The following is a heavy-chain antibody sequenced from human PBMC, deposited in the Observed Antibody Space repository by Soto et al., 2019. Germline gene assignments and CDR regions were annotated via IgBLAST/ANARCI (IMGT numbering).Heavy chain of an antibody. CDR1: GYSFTSYW. CDR2: IYPGDSDT. J-gene: IGHJ3*02. D-gene: IGHD3-9*01. CDR3: ARPDEADYGILTGAFDI. V-gene: IGHV5-51*01. Sequence: GESLKISCKGSGYSFTSYWIGWVRQMPGKGLEWMGIIYPGDSDTRYSPSFQGQVTISADKSISTAYLQWSSLKASDTAMYYCARPDEADYGILTGAFDIWGQGTMVTVS.